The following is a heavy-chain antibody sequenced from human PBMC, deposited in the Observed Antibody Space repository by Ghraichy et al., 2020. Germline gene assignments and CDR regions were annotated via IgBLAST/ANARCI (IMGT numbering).Heavy chain of an antibody. CDR3: AWGSAAPRLVDFDY. CDR2: ISQDGSEK. V-gene: IGHV3-7*04. J-gene: IGHJ4*02. Sequence: LTCAGSGFTFSSHWMNWARQAPGKGLEWVATISQDGSEKYYLDSLKGRFTISRDNARNSLYLQMNSLKVEDAALYYCAWGSAAPRLVDFDYWGQGTLVTVSS. D-gene: IGHD2-15*01. CDR1: GFTFSSHW.